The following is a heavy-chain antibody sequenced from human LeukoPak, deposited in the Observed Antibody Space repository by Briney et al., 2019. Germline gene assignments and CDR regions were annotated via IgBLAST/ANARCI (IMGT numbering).Heavy chain of an antibody. D-gene: IGHD2-8*01. CDR2: IRQDGGEA. Sequence: PGGSLRLSCAASGFTFSTYWMTWVRQGPGKGLEWVANIRQDGGEAYYVDSVKGRFTISRDNAKASVYLQMNSLRAEDTAVYYCARLHGHGFDPWGQGTLVTVSS. CDR3: ARLHGHGFDP. V-gene: IGHV3-7*01. J-gene: IGHJ5*02. CDR1: GFTFSTYW.